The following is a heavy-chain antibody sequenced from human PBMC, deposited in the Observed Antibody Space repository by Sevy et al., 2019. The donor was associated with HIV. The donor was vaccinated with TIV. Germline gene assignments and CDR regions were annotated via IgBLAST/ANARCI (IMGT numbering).Heavy chain of an antibody. CDR2: ISGSGGST. CDR1: GFTFSYFS. V-gene: IGHV3-23*01. CDR3: AKVDSSGYYSVSGFDY. J-gene: IGHJ4*02. Sequence: GGSLRLSCAASGFTFSYFSMHWVRQAPGKGLEWVSAISGSGGSTYYADSVKGRFTISRDNSKNTLYLQMNSLRAEDTAVYYCAKVDSSGYYSVSGFDYWGQGTLVTVSS. D-gene: IGHD3-22*01.